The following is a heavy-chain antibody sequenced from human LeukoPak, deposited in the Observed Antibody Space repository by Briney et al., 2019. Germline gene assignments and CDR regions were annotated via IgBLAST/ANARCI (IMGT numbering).Heavy chain of an antibody. CDR3: AREVAYCGGDCPSRYFDY. V-gene: IGHV4-30-2*01. CDR2: IYHSGST. J-gene: IGHJ4*02. Sequence: PSETLSLTCAVSGGSISSSGYSWSWIRQPPGKGLEWIGYIYHSGSTYYNPSLKSRVTISVDRSKNQFSLKLSSVTAADTAVYYCAREVAYCGGDCPSRYFDYWGQGTLVTVSS. D-gene: IGHD2-21*02. CDR1: GGSISSSGYS.